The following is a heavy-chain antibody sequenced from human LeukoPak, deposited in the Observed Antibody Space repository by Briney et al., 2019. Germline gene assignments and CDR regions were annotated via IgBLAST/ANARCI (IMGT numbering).Heavy chain of an antibody. CDR1: GGSFSGYY. J-gene: IGHJ4*02. V-gene: IGHV4-34*01. CDR2: INHSGSI. CDR3: TRAKRIIMVRGVITRYFDY. D-gene: IGHD3-10*01. Sequence: PSETLSLTCGVYGGSFSGYYWSWIRQPPGKGLEWIGEINHSGSINYNPSLRSRVTISVDTSKNQFSPKLNSVTAADTAVYYCTRAKRIIMVRGVITRYFDYWGQGTLVTVSS.